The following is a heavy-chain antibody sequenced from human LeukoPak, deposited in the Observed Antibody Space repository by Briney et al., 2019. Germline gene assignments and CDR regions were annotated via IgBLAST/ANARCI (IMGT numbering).Heavy chain of an antibody. D-gene: IGHD6-13*01. CDR1: GFTFSNYW. V-gene: IGHV3-7*01. CDR2: IKQDGSEK. CDR3: ARDSSSWRRGGDY. J-gene: IGHJ4*02. Sequence: GGSLRLSCAASGFTFSNYWMIWVRQAPGKGLEWVANIKQDGSEKYYVDSVKGRFTISRDNAKNSLYLQMNSLRAEDTAVYYCARDSSSWRRGGDYWGQGTLVTVSS.